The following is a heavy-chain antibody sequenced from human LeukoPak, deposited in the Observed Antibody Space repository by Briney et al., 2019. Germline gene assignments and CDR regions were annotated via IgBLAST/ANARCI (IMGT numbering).Heavy chain of an antibody. J-gene: IGHJ4*02. V-gene: IGHV1-69*13. CDR1: GGTFSSYT. CDR3: ARAGSSGWDYYFDY. Sequence: SVKVSCKASGGTFSSYTITWVRQAPGQGLEWMGGIIPIFGTANYAQKFQGRVTITADESTSTAHMELSSLRSEDTAVYYCARAGSSGWDYYFDYWGQGTLVTVSS. CDR2: IIPIFGTA. D-gene: IGHD6-19*01.